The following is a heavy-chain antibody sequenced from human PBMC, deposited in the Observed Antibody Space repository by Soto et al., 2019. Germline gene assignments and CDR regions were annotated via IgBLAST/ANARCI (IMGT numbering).Heavy chain of an antibody. CDR3: ARKAAATQDSYYYDSSGFPYYYYGMDV. Sequence: GGSLRLSCAASGFTFSSYGMHWVRQAPGKGLEWVAVIWYDGSNKYYADSVKGRFTISRDNSKNTLYLQMNSLRAEDTAVYYCARKAAATQDSYYYDSSGFPYYYYGMDVWGQGTTVTVSS. V-gene: IGHV3-33*01. CDR1: GFTFSSYG. J-gene: IGHJ6*02. CDR2: IWYDGSNK. D-gene: IGHD3-22*01.